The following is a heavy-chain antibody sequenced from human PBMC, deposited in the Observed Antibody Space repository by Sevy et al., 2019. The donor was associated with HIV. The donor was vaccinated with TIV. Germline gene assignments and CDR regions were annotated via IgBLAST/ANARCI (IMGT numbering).Heavy chain of an antibody. Sequence: SETLSLTCTVSGGSISSGGYYWSWIRQHPGKGLEWIGYIYYSGSTYYNPSLKSRVTISVDTSKNQFSLKLISVTAADTAVYYCARGGQLLTGKTYYFDYWGQGTLVTVSS. CDR2: IYYSGST. V-gene: IGHV4-31*03. D-gene: IGHD2-2*01. CDR3: ARGGQLLTGKTYYFDY. CDR1: GGSISSGGYY. J-gene: IGHJ4*02.